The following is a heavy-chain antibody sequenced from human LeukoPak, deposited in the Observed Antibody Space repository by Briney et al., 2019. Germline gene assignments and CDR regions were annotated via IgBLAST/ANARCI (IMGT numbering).Heavy chain of an antibody. J-gene: IGHJ6*03. D-gene: IGHD1-26*01. Sequence: GEXLKISCKGSGYSFTSYWIGWVRRMPGKGVEWMGIIYPGDSDTRYSPYFQGQVTISADKSISTAYLQWSSLKASDTAMYYCARPAYSGSYHNYYYYMDVWGKGTTVTVSS. V-gene: IGHV5-51*01. CDR1: GYSFTSYW. CDR3: ARPAYSGSYHNYYYYMDV. CDR2: IYPGDSDT.